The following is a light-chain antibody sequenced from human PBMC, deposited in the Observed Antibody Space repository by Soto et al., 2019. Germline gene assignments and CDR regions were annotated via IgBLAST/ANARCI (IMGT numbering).Light chain of an antibody. V-gene: IGLV2-14*03. CDR2: DVN. J-gene: IGLJ2*01. CDR3: GSSSTTATPVI. Sequence: QSVLTQPASVSGSPGQSITISCTGSSSDVGGYDSVSWYQQHPGKAPRLLIYDVNNRPSGVSNRFSGSKSANTASLTISGLQAEDEADYYCGSSSTTATPVILGGGTQLTVL. CDR1: SSDVGGYDS.